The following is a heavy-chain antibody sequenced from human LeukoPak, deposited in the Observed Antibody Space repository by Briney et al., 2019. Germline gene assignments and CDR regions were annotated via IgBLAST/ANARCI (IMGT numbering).Heavy chain of an antibody. CDR1: GFTFSSYW. D-gene: IGHD3-10*01. CDR3: ARDPSYYYGSGSYFLS. CDR2: IKQDGSEK. Sequence: GGSLRLSCAASGFTFSSYWISWVRQAPGKGLEWVANIKQDGSEKYYVDSVKGRFTISRDNAKNSLYLQMNSLRAEDTAVYYCARDPSYYYGSGSYFLSWGQGTLVTVSS. V-gene: IGHV3-7*01. J-gene: IGHJ1*01.